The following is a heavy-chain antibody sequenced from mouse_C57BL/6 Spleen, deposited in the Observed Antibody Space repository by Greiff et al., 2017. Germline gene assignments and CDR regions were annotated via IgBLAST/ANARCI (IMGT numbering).Heavy chain of an antibody. CDR1: GYTFTDYY. J-gene: IGHJ2*01. Sequence: EVQLQQSGPELVKPGASVKISCKASGYTFTDYYMNWVKQSHGKSLEWIGDIIPNNGGTSYNQKFKGKATLTVDKSSSTAYMELLSLTSEDSAVXYCARARYSNYFDYWGQGTTLTVSS. CDR2: IIPNNGGT. V-gene: IGHV1-26*01. CDR3: ARARYSNYFDY. D-gene: IGHD2-5*01.